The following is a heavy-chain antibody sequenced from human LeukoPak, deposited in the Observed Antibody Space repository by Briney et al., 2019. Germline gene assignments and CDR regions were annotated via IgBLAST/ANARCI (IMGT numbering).Heavy chain of an antibody. CDR2: TYYRSTWYN. CDR1: GDSVSSNSVT. J-gene: IGHJ5*02. D-gene: IGHD2-2*01. CDR3: SRRLTQYDCFDP. Sequence: SQTLSLTCAISGDSVSSNSVTWNWIRQSPSRGLEWLGRTYYRSTWYNDYAVSVRGRITVNPDTSKNQFSLHMNSVTPEDTAVYYCSRRLTQYDCFDPWGQGILVTVSS. V-gene: IGHV6-1*01.